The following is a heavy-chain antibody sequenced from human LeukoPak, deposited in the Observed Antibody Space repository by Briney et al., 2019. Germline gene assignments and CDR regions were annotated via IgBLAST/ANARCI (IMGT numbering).Heavy chain of an antibody. CDR1: GGSFSGYY. CDR2: INHSGST. V-gene: IGHV4-34*01. J-gene: IGHJ5*02. D-gene: IGHD3-22*01. Sequence: SETLSLTCAAYGGSFSGYYWSWIRQPPGKGLEWIGEINHSGSTNYNPSLKSRVTISVDTSKNQFSLKLSSVTAADTAVYYCARGSGYYLWGQGTLVTVSS. CDR3: ARGSGYYL.